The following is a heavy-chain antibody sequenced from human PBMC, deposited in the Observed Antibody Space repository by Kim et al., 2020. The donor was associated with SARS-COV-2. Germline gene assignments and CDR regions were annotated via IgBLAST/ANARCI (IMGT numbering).Heavy chain of an antibody. CDR2: IYSSVAGNT. D-gene: IGHD2-15*01. Sequence: SETLSLTCKVSGGSVRTGGYYWSWVRHYPGKGLEWIGNIYSSVAGNTLYSPSLESRASISIDTSENQLSLRLTSVTAADTAVYFCTRDHRVATISLWGRGTLVAVSS. V-gene: IGHV4-31*03. CDR1: GGSVRTGGYY. CDR3: TRDHRVATISL. J-gene: IGHJ4*02.